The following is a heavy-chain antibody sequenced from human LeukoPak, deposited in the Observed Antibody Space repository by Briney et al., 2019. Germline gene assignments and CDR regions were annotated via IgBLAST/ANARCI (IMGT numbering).Heavy chain of an antibody. CDR2: LYIAGNT. V-gene: IGHV3-66*02. CDR3: ASGWYSSSWFQGVFHI. J-gene: IGHJ3*02. CDR1: ELNVSRNY. D-gene: IGHD6-13*01. Sequence: GGSLKLSCVASELNVSRNYMSWVGQAPGKGLGWVSVLYIAGNTYYADFVRGRFTVSRDTSKNTFYLQMNSLRDGDTAVYYCASGWYSSSWFQGVFHIWGQGTMVTVSS.